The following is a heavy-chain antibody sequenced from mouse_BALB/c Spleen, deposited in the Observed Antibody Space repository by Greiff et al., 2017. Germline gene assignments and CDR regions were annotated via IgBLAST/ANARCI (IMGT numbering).Heavy chain of an antibody. J-gene: IGHJ2*01. V-gene: IGHV1S81*02. D-gene: IGHD1-1*01. CDR1: GYTFTSYY. CDR3: TRSYYYGSSFEY. Sequence: LVESGAELVKPGASVTLSCKASGYTFTSYYMYWVKQRPGQGLEWIGEINPSNGGTNFNEKFKSKATLTVDKSSSTAYMQLSSLTSEDSAVYYCTRSYYYGSSFEYWGQGTTLTVSA. CDR2: INPSNGGT.